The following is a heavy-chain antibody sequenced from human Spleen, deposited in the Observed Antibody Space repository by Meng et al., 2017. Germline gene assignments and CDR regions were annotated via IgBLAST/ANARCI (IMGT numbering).Heavy chain of an antibody. D-gene: IGHD6-6*01. CDR2: IKCDGSEK. CDR3: VRGAKIQKEIVLDY. J-gene: IGHJ4*02. Sequence: GESLKISCAASGFTFSSSWMHWVCQAPEKGLEWVADIKCDGSEKYYVDSVKGRLTISRDNAKNSFYLQVNSLRAEDMTVYYCVRGAKIQKEIVLDYWGQGTLVT. V-gene: IGHV3-52*01. CDR1: GFTFSSSW.